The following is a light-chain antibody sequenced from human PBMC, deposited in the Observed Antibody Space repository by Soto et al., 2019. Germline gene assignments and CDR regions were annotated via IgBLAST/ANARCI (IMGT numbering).Light chain of an antibody. CDR2: GAS. Sequence: EIVLTQSPATVSVSPGERATLSCRASQSVSIYLAWYQQKPGQAPRLLIYGASNRATGIPDRFSGSGSGTDFTLTISRLEPEDFAVYYCQQYGSSGTFGQGTKVDIK. J-gene: IGKJ1*01. CDR1: QSVSIY. V-gene: IGKV3-20*01. CDR3: QQYGSSGT.